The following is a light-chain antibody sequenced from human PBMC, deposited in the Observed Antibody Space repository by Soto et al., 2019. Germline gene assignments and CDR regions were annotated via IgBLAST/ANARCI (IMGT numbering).Light chain of an antibody. CDR2: DNS. V-gene: IGLV1-40*01. Sequence: QSVLTQPPSVSGAPGQRVTISCTGSSSNIGAGYDVHWYQQLPGTAPKLLIYDNSNRPSGVPDRFSGSKSGTSASLAITGLQAEDEADYYYQSYDSSLSGSHVVFGGGTKLTVL. CDR1: SSNIGAGYD. CDR3: QSYDSSLSGSHVV. J-gene: IGLJ2*01.